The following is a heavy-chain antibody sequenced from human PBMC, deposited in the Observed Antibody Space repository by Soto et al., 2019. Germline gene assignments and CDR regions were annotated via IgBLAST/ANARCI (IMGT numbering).Heavy chain of an antibody. CDR2: IIPIFGTA. D-gene: IGHD3-22*01. V-gene: IGHV1-69*13. CDR1: GGTFSSYA. Sequence: ASVKVSCKASGGTFSSYAISWVRQAPGQGLEWMGGIIPIFGTANYAQKFQGRVTITADESTSTAYMELSSLRSEDTAVYYCARHAPDSSGYSERNAFDIWGQGTMVTVSS. CDR3: ARHAPDSSGYSERNAFDI. J-gene: IGHJ3*02.